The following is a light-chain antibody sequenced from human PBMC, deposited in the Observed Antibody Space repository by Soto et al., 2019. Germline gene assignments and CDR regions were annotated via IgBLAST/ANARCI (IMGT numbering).Light chain of an antibody. V-gene: IGKV3-11*01. CDR2: DAS. Sequence: EIALTQSPATLSLSPGARATLSGLASESVRHYVAWYQQKPAQAPRLLIYDASNRATGIPARFSGSGSGTDYTLTISSLEAEDFAVYYCQHRDNWSYIFGQGTKVDIK. CDR3: QHRDNWSYI. CDR1: ESVRHY. J-gene: IGKJ2*01.